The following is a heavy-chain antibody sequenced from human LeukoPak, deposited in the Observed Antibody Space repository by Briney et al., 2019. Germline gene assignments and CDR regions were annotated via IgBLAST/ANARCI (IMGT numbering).Heavy chain of an antibody. CDR3: ATAPYCSSTSCSDY. CDR1: GYTFTGYY. D-gene: IGHD2-2*01. CDR2: INPNSGGT. Sequence: EASVKVSCKASGYTFTGYYMHWVRQAPGQGLEWMGWINPNSGGTNYAQKFQGRVTMTEDTSTDTAYMELSSLRSEDTAVYYCATAPYCSSTSCSDYWGQGTLVTVSS. J-gene: IGHJ4*02. V-gene: IGHV1-2*02.